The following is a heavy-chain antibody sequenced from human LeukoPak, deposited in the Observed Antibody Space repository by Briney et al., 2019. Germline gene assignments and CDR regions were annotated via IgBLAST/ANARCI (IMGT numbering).Heavy chain of an antibody. J-gene: IGHJ6*02. V-gene: IGHV4-59*08. CDR3: ARQGIPYYYYGMDV. CDR1: GGSISSYY. D-gene: IGHD6-13*01. CDR2: FYYSGST. Sequence: SETLSLTCTVSGGSISSYYWSWIRQPPGKGLEWIGYFYYSGSTNYNPSLKSRVTISVDTSKNQFSLKLSSVTAADTAVYYCARQGIPYYYYGMDVWGQGTTVTVSS.